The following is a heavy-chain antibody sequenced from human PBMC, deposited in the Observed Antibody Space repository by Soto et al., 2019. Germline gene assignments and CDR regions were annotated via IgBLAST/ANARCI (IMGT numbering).Heavy chain of an antibody. Sequence: QAQLQESGPGLVKPSQTLSLTCTVSGGSISSGGYYWSWIRQHPGKGLEWIGYIYYSGSTYNNPSLKSRVTISIDTSNNQFSLKLSSVTAADTAVYYCARVNYDSRGNWFDHWGQGTLVSVSS. CDR2: IYYSGST. D-gene: IGHD3-22*01. CDR1: GGSISSGGYY. CDR3: ARVNYDSRGNWFDH. V-gene: IGHV4-31*03. J-gene: IGHJ5*02.